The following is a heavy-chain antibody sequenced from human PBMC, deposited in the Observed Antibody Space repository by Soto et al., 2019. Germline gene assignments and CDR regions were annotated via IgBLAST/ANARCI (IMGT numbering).Heavy chain of an antibody. CDR3: ARALPSYYYFGMDV. Sequence: QVQLQESGPGLVKPSQTLSLTCTVSGGSVSSGGYYWSWIRQHPGKGLEWIGYISYSGSTYYNPSLKSRPTISVDTSKNQFSLKLSSVTAADTAVYYYARALPSYYYFGMDVWGQGTTVTVSS. J-gene: IGHJ6*02. V-gene: IGHV4-31*03. CDR1: GGSVSSGGYY. CDR2: ISYSGST.